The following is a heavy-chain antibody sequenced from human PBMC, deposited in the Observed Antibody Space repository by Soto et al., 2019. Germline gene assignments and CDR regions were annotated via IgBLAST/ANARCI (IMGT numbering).Heavy chain of an antibody. D-gene: IGHD6-19*01. CDR1: GFSFSTYA. CDR3: ARSIAVAGLDY. J-gene: IGHJ4*02. CDR2: VSNDGSKR. Sequence: GGSLRLSCATSGFSFSTYAIHWVRQAPGKGLDWVAVVSNDGSKRYYAQSVKGRFTISRDNSNNTVDLQMNSLRAEDTALYYCARSIAVAGLDYWGPGTLVTVSS. V-gene: IGHV3-30-3*01.